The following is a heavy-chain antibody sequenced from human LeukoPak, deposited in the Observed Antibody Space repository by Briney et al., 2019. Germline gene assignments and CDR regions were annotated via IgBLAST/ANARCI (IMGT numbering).Heavy chain of an antibody. CDR1: GYSFTSYW. J-gene: IGHJ5*02. CDR2: IYPGDSDT. D-gene: IGHD2-15*01. V-gene: IGHV5-51*01. Sequence: GESLKISCKGSGYSFTSYWIGWVRQMPGKGLDWMGIIYPGDSDTRYSPSFQGQVTISADKSISTAYLQWSSLKASDTAMYYCARLHPTSCSAGTCYWFDPWGQGTLVTVSS. CDR3: ARLHPTSCSAGTCYWFDP.